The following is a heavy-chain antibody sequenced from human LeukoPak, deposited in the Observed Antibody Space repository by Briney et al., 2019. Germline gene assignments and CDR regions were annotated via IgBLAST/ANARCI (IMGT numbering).Heavy chain of an antibody. CDR2: INPHSGST. CDR3: AIHPTGSRSAFEY. Sequence: ASVKVSCKASGYTFTSYGISWVRQAPGQGLEWMGIINPHSGSTTYAQKFQGRVTMSRDTSTSIAYMDLSSLRSEDTAVYYCAIHPTGSRSAFEYWGQGTLVTVSS. CDR1: GYTFTSYG. J-gene: IGHJ4*02. V-gene: IGHV1-46*01. D-gene: IGHD1-1*01.